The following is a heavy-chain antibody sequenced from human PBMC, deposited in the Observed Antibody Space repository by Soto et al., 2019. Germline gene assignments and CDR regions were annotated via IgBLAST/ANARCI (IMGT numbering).Heavy chain of an antibody. Sequence: EVQLVESGGGLVQPGGSLRLSCAASGFTFSSYWMSWVRQAPGKGLEWVANIKQDGSEKYYVDSVKGRFTISRDNAERSQDLQVNGLRDEGTAVHYCARDGDCGDYGHVHWGEGPLVIASS. V-gene: IGHV3-7*01. CDR1: GFTFSSYW. D-gene: IGHD4-17*01. J-gene: IGHJ1*01. CDR2: IKQDGSEK. CDR3: ARDGDCGDYGHVH.